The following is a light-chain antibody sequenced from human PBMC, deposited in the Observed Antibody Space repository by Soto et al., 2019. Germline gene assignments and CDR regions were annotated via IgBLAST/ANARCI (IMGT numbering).Light chain of an antibody. CDR1: RKFINW. CDR2: RAS. J-gene: IGKJ1*01. V-gene: IGKV1-5*03. CDR3: QQYSSDST. Sequence: DTKRTHSPPTLLRSGEDRVTITCRPGRKFINWLAWYQQKPGKAPKLLTYRASSLENGVPSRFSGRGSGTDFIFTITSLQPDDFATYYCQQYSSDSTFGQGTKVEIK.